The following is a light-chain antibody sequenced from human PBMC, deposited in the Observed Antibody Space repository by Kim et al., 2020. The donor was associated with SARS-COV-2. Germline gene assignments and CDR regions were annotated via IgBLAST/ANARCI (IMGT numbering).Light chain of an antibody. Sequence: LSPGERATLSCRASQSVNSNSLAWYQQKPGQAPRLLIFDTSSRATGIPDRFSGSGSGTDFTLTISRLETEDFAVYYCQQYGTSPRTFGQGTKLEI. CDR1: QSVNSNS. J-gene: IGKJ2*01. CDR3: QQYGTSPRT. CDR2: DTS. V-gene: IGKV3-20*01.